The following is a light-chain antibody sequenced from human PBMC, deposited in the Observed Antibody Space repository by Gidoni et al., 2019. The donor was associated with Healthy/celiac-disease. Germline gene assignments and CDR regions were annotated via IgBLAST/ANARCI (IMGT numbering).Light chain of an antibody. CDR1: QGISSY. CDR3: QQYNSYPRT. Sequence: DIQLTQSPSFLSASVGDRVTITCQASQGISSYLAWYQQKPGKAPKLLIYAASTLQSGVPSRFSGSGSGTDFTLTISSLQPEDFATYYCQQYNSYPRTFGQGTKVEIK. CDR2: AAS. V-gene: IGKV1-9*01. J-gene: IGKJ1*01.